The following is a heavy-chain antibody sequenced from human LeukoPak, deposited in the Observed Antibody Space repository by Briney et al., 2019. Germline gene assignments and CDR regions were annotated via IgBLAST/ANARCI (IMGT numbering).Heavy chain of an antibody. D-gene: IGHD3-22*01. CDR1: GGSISSGSYY. CDR2: IYYSGST. V-gene: IGHV4-39*07. Sequence: SETLSLTCTVSGGSISSGSYYWGWIRQPPGKGLEWIGSIYYSGSTYYNPSLKSRVTISVDTSKNQFSLKLSSVTAADTAVYYCARARITMIVVVSPFDYWGQGTLVTVSS. J-gene: IGHJ4*02. CDR3: ARARITMIVVVSPFDY.